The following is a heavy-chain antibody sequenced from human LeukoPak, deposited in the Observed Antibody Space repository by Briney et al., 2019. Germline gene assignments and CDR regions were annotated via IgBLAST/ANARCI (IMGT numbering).Heavy chain of an antibody. CDR3: ARGKGVAAAFNWFDP. CDR2: ITPMFGTP. D-gene: IGHD6-13*01. V-gene: IGHV1-69*05. J-gene: IGHJ5*02. CDR1: GGTFSSYA. Sequence: SVKVSCKASGGTFSSYAISWVRQAPGQGLEWMGGITPMFGTPTYAQKFQGRVTITRNTSISTAYMELSSLRSEDTAVYYCARGKGVAAAFNWFDPWGQGTLVTVSS.